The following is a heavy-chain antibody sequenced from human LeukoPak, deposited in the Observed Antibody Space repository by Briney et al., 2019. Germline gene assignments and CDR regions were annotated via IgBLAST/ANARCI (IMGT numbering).Heavy chain of an antibody. Sequence: GESLKISCKGSGYTFTNYWIGWVRQMPGKGLEWMGIIYPGDSDTRYSPSFQGQVTISADKSIRTAYLQWSSLKASDTAMYYCARQSTMVAFDYWGQGSLVTVSS. CDR2: IYPGDSDT. CDR3: ARQSTMVAFDY. V-gene: IGHV5-51*01. D-gene: IGHD3-10*01. CDR1: GYTFTNYW. J-gene: IGHJ4*02.